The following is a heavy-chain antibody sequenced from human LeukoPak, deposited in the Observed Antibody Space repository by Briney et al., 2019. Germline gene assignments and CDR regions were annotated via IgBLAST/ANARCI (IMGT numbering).Heavy chain of an antibody. Sequence: ASVKVSCKASGYTFTSYGISWVRQAPGQGPEWMGWISAYNGNTNYAQKLQGRVTMTTDTSTSTAYMGLRSLRSGDTAVYYCAREGFGDPFDYWGQGTLVTVSS. CDR2: ISAYNGNT. CDR1: GYTFTSYG. J-gene: IGHJ4*02. V-gene: IGHV1-18*01. CDR3: AREGFGDPFDY. D-gene: IGHD3-10*01.